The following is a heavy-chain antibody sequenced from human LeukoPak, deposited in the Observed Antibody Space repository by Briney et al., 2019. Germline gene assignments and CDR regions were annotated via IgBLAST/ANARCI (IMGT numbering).Heavy chain of an antibody. D-gene: IGHD4-23*01. J-gene: IGHJ6*03. V-gene: IGHV4-34*01. CDR2: INHSGST. CDR3: ARGLNYGGNGAFYYYMDV. CDR1: GGSFSGYY. Sequence: SETLSLTCAVYGGSFSGYYWSWIRQPPGKGLEWIGEINHSGSTNYNPSLKSRVTISVDTSKNQFSLKLSSVTAADTAVCYCARGLNYGGNGAFYYYMDVWGKGTTVTVSS.